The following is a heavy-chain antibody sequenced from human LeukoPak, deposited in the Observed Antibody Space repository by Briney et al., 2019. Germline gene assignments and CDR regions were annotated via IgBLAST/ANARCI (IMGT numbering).Heavy chain of an antibody. CDR2: ISYDGSNK. V-gene: IGHV3-30*18. CDR3: AKGGFWSGYYEFGGQYYFDY. D-gene: IGHD3-3*01. J-gene: IGHJ4*02. Sequence: GRSLRLSCAASGFTFSSYGMHWVRQAPGKGLEWVAVISYDGSNKYYADSVKGRFTISRDNSKNTLYLQMNSLRAEDTAVYYCAKGGFWSGYYEFGGQYYFDYWGQGTLVTVSS. CDR1: GFTFSSYG.